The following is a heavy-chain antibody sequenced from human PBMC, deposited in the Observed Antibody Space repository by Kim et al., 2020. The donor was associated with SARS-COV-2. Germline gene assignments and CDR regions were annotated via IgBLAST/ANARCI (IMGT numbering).Heavy chain of an antibody. CDR2: ISPTGDVT. Sequence: ASVKVSCKASGYNFNNNYIHWVRQAPGQGLEWMGLISPTGDVTHYAQELQDRVTVTRDRSTSTAFVDLSRLTSEDTAVYFCVIDQFGLGDMPYWGQGSL. CDR1: GYNFNNNY. D-gene: IGHD3-10*01. J-gene: IGHJ4*02. CDR3: VIDQFGLGDMPY. V-gene: IGHV1-46*02.